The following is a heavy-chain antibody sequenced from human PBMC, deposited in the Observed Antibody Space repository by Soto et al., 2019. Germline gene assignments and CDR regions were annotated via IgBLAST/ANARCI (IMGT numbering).Heavy chain of an antibody. CDR2: IYYSGST. J-gene: IGHJ6*03. Sequence: QVQLQESGPGLVKPSQTLSLTCTVSGGSISSGGYYWSWIRQHPGKGLEWIGNIYYSGSTYYNPSLKSRVTISVDTSKNQFSLKLSSVTAADTAVYYCARSGAGWLRSSPLNYYYMDVWGKGTTVTVSS. CDR3: ARSGAGWLRSSPLNYYYMDV. D-gene: IGHD5-12*01. V-gene: IGHV4-31*03. CDR1: GGSISSGGYY.